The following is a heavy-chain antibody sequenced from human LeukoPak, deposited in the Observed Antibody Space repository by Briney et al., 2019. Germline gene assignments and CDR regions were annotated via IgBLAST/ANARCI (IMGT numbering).Heavy chain of an antibody. Sequence: PGGSLRLSCVVSGLTFSSHWMTWVRQAPGKGLEWVANIKTDGSAKHYVDSVRGRFTISRDNAKNSLYLQMNSLRAEDTAMYYCTTYYYNSGPCKDWGQGTLVTVSS. J-gene: IGHJ4*02. D-gene: IGHD3-22*01. CDR3: TTYYYNSGPCKD. CDR1: GLTFSSHW. CDR2: IKTDGSAK. V-gene: IGHV3-7*05.